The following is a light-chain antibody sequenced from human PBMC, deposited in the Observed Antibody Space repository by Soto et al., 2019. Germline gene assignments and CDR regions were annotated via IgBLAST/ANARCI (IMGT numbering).Light chain of an antibody. Sequence: EIAMTHSPDTLSVFPGARAPLSGIARQSLSHNLDWYQQKPGQAPRLLIYGASTRATGIPARFSGSGSGTEFTLTISSVQPDDFATYYCQQYNSYPWTFGQGTNVDIK. CDR2: GAS. CDR3: QQYNSYPWT. J-gene: IGKJ1*01. CDR1: QSLSHN. V-gene: IGKV3D-15*01.